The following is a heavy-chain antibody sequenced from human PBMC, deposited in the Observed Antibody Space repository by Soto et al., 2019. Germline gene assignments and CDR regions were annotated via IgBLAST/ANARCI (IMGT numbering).Heavy chain of an antibody. J-gene: IGHJ4*02. V-gene: IGHV4-61*01. CDR1: GGSVSSGSYY. Sequence: KPSETLSLTCTVSGGSVSSGSYYWSWIRQPPGKGLEWIGYIYYSGSTNYNPSLKSRVTISVDTSKNQFSLKLSSVTAADTAVYYCARVYYGDFDYWSQGTLVTAPQ. D-gene: IGHD3-10*01. CDR3: ARVYYGDFDY. CDR2: IYYSGST.